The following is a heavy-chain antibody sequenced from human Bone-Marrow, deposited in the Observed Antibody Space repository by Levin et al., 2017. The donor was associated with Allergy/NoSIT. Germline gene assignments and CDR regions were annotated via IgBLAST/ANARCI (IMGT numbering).Heavy chain of an antibody. CDR1: GYSFTSYD. Sequence: ASVKVSCNPSGYSFTSYDINWVRQATGQGLEWMGWMNPSSGDTGYAQKFQGRLTMTRNTSKRTVYMELSSLRSEDTAVYYCARGGNCFDPWGQGTLVTVSS. V-gene: IGHV1-8*01. CDR3: ARGGNCFDP. J-gene: IGHJ5*02. CDR2: MNPSSGDT.